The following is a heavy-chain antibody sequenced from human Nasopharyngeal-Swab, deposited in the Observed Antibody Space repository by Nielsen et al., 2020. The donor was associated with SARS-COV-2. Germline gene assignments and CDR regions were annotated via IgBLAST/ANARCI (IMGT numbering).Heavy chain of an antibody. Sequence: GESLKISCAASGFTLSSYGMHWVRQAPGKGLEWVAVISYDGSNKYYADSVKGRFTISRDNSKNTLYLQMNSLRAEDTAVYYCAKDGRVGATYFDYWGQGTLVTVSS. CDR2: ISYDGSNK. J-gene: IGHJ4*02. V-gene: IGHV3-30*18. CDR3: AKDGRVGATYFDY. D-gene: IGHD1-26*01. CDR1: GFTLSSYG.